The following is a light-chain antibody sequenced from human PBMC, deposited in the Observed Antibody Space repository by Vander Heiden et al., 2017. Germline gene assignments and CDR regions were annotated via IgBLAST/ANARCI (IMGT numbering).Light chain of an antibody. CDR3: QQANNYPWT. Sequence: DIQLTQSPSFLSASLGDRVTITCRASQAISSHLAWYQIKPGTAPKLLIYGASTLQIGVPSRFSGSGSGTDFSLTITSLQAEDFATYFCQQANNYPWTFGQGTKVDI. CDR2: GAS. J-gene: IGKJ1*01. V-gene: IGKV1-9*01. CDR1: QAISSH.